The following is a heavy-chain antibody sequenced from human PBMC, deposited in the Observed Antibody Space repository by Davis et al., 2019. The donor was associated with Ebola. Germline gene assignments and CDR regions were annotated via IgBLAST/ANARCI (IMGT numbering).Heavy chain of an antibody. V-gene: IGHV3-9*01. J-gene: IGHJ5*02. D-gene: IGHD2-15*01. Sequence: SLKISCAASGFTFSSYSMNWVRQAPGKGLEWVSGISWNSGSIGYADSVKGRFTISRDNAKNSLYLQMNSLRAEDTALYYCAKDTRLLPTAWFDPWGQGTLVTVSS. CDR1: GFTFSSYS. CDR2: ISWNSGSI. CDR3: AKDTRLLPTAWFDP.